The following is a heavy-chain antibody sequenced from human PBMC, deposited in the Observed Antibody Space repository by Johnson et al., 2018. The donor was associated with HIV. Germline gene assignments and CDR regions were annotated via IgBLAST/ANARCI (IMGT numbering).Heavy chain of an antibody. CDR1: GFTFNSYA. V-gene: IGHV3-30*04. Sequence: QVQLVESGGGVVQPGRSLRLSCAASGFTFNSYAMHWVRQAPGKGLEWVAVISYDGSNKYYADSVKGRFTISRDNSKNTLYLQMNSLRAEDTAVYYCVKGIDSSSWYAFDIWGQGTMVTVSS. CDR2: ISYDGSNK. J-gene: IGHJ3*02. D-gene: IGHD6-13*01. CDR3: VKGIDSSSWYAFDI.